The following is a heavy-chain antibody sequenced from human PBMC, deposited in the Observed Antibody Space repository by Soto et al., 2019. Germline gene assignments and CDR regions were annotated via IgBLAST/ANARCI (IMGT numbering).Heavy chain of an antibody. V-gene: IGHV3-23*01. CDR2: ISGSGGST. Sequence: EVQLLESGGGLVQPGGSLRLSCAASGFTFSSYAMSWVRQAPGKGLEWVSAISGSGGSTYYAESVKGRFTISRDNSKNTLYMQMNRLRAEDTAVYYCAKSGRFLEWLLKGFDYWGQGTLVTVSS. D-gene: IGHD3-3*01. CDR1: GFTFSSYA. CDR3: AKSGRFLEWLLKGFDY. J-gene: IGHJ4*02.